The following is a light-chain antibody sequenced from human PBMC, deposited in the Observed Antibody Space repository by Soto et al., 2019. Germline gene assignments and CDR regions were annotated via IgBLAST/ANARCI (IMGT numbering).Light chain of an antibody. CDR3: LQKYFYPFT. V-gene: IGKV1-6*01. Sequence: AIQMTQSPSSLSASVGDRVTITCRASQGIRNDLDWFQQKPGKAPKLLIYAASNLQSGVPARFSGSGSGTDFTLTISSLQPEDCATYYCLQKYFYPFTFGPGTKVDI. CDR2: AAS. J-gene: IGKJ3*01. CDR1: QGIRND.